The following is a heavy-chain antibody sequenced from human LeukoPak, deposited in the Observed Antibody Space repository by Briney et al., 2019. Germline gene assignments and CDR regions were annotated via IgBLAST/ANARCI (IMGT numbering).Heavy chain of an antibody. CDR1: GGSFSGYY. CDR3: AGSVGVGATSAYYYFDY. V-gene: IGHV4-34*01. CDR2: INHSGST. J-gene: IGHJ4*02. D-gene: IGHD1-26*01. Sequence: SETLSLTCAVYGGSFSGYYWSWIRQPPGKGLEWIGEINHSGSTNYNPSLKSRVTISVDTSKIQFSLKLSSVTAADTAVYYCAGSVGVGATSAYYYFDYWGQGTLVTVSS.